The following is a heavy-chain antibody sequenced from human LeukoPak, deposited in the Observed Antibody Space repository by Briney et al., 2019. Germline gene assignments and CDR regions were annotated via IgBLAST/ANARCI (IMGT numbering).Heavy chain of an antibody. CDR3: AKDTEYDWGHAFDI. Sequence: GGSLRLSCAASGFTFSSYGMHWVRQAPCKGLEWVSFIRYDGSNKFYADSVKGRFTISRDNSKNTLYLQTNSLRTGDTAVHYCAKDTEYDWGHAFDIWGQGTMISVSS. J-gene: IGHJ3*02. CDR2: IRYDGSNK. D-gene: IGHD3-16*01. CDR1: GFTFSSYG. V-gene: IGHV3-30*02.